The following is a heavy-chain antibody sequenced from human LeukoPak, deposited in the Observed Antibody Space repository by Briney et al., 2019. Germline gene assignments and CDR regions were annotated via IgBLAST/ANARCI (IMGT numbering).Heavy chain of an antibody. CDR2: ISWNSGSI. J-gene: IGHJ5*02. Sequence: GGSLRLSCAASGFTFDDYAMHWVRQAPGKGLVWVSGISWNSGSIGYADSVKGRFTISRDNAKNSLYLQMNSLRAEDTALYYCAKDSIAAAGTVGDNWFDPWGQGTLVTVSS. V-gene: IGHV3-9*01. CDR1: GFTFDDYA. CDR3: AKDSIAAAGTVGDNWFDP. D-gene: IGHD6-13*01.